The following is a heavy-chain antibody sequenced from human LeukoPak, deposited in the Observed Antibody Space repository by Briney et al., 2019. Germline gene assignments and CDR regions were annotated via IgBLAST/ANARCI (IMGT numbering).Heavy chain of an antibody. CDR3: ARDHSYDFWSGSFNLFDY. J-gene: IGHJ4*02. Sequence: VASVKVSCKASGYTFTSYYMHWVRQAPGQGLEWMGLINPSGGSTSYAQKFQGRVTMTRDTSTSTVYMELSSLRSEDTAVYYCARDHSYDFWSGSFNLFDYWGQGTLVTVSS. CDR2: INPSGGST. V-gene: IGHV1-46*01. CDR1: GYTFTSYY. D-gene: IGHD3-3*01.